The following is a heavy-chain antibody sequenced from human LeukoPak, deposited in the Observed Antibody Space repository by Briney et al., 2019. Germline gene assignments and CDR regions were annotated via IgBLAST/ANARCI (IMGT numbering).Heavy chain of an antibody. J-gene: IGHJ5*02. V-gene: IGHV3-23*01. CDR3: AKDTYYDFWSGYRLDP. D-gene: IGHD3-3*01. CDR2: ISGSGGST. CDR1: GFTFSSYA. Sequence: GGSLRLSCAASGFTFSSYAMSWVRQAPGKGLEWVSAISGSGGSTYYADSVKGRFTISRDNSKNTLYLQMNSLRAEDTAVYYCAKDTYYDFWSGYRLDPWGQGTLVTVSS.